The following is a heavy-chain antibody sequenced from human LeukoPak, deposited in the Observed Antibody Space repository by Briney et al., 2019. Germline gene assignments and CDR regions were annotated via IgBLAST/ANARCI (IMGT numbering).Heavy chain of an antibody. Sequence: ASVKVSCKASGYTFTSYYMHWVRQAPGQGLEWMGIINPSGGSTSYAQKFQGRVTMTRNTSISTAYMELSSLRSEDTAVYYCARGWFGELSAAEYYGMDVWGQGTTVTVSS. V-gene: IGHV1-46*01. J-gene: IGHJ6*02. D-gene: IGHD3-10*01. CDR2: INPSGGST. CDR1: GYTFTSYY. CDR3: ARGWFGELSAAEYYGMDV.